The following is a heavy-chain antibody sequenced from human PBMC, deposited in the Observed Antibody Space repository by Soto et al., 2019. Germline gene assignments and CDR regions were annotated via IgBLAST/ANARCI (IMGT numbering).Heavy chain of an antibody. J-gene: IGHJ4*02. V-gene: IGHV3-33*01. Sequence: GGSLRLSCAASGFTFSNYVMHWVRQAPGKGLEWVAVIWYDGSNRYYADSVKGRFTISRDNSKNTLYLQVNSLRTEDTALFYCARDGASGYYGDFDYWGQGTLVTVSS. D-gene: IGHD5-12*01. CDR3: ARDGASGYYGDFDY. CDR2: IWYDGSNR. CDR1: GFTFSNYV.